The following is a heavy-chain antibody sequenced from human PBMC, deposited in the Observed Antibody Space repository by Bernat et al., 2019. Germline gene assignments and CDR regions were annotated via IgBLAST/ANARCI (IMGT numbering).Heavy chain of an antibody. Sequence: EVQLVESGGGLVQPGGSLRLSCAASGFTFSSYEMNWVRQAPGKGLEWVSYISSSGSTIYYADSVKGRFTISRDNSKNTLYLQMNSLRAEDTAVYYCAKETHLEQQLTPAPFDIWGQGTMVTVSS. CDR3: AKETHLEQQLTPAPFDI. J-gene: IGHJ3*02. V-gene: IGHV3-48*03. CDR1: GFTFSSYE. D-gene: IGHD6-13*01. CDR2: ISSSGSTI.